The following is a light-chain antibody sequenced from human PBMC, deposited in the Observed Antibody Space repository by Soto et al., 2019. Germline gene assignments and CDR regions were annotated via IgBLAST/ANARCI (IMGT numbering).Light chain of an antibody. Sequence: EIMLTQSPATLSLSPGERATLSCRASQSVSSYLAWYQQRPGQAPRLLIYEASNRATGIPARFSGSGSGTDFTLTISSLEPEDFALYYCQQRSNWPTTFGQGTKVEIK. CDR2: EAS. CDR1: QSVSSY. V-gene: IGKV3-11*01. CDR3: QQRSNWPTT. J-gene: IGKJ1*01.